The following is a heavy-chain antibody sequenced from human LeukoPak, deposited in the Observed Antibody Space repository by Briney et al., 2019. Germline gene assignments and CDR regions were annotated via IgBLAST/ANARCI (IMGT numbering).Heavy chain of an antibody. J-gene: IGHJ4*02. Sequence: GGSLRLSCAASGFTVSSNYTSWVRQAPGKGPEWVSVIYSGGSTYYADSVKGRFTISRDNSKNTLYLQMNSLRAEDTAVYYCARYYDSSGYRRSPFFDYWGQGTLVTVSS. CDR3: ARYYDSSGYRRSPFFDY. CDR1: GFTVSSNY. CDR2: IYSGGST. D-gene: IGHD3-22*01. V-gene: IGHV3-66*01.